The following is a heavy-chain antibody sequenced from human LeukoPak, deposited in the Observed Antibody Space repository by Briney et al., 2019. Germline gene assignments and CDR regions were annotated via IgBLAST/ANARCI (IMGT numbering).Heavy chain of an antibody. Sequence: AASLQTSTKAAGSSFTSDWSGWLHQMAGKGLERVWIISPGDSDTRYSPSFQGQVTISADKSISTAYLQWSSLKASDTAMYYCARREQWLVAEYFQHWGQGSLVTVSS. J-gene: IGHJ1*01. CDR2: ISPGDSDT. CDR1: GSSFTSDW. V-gene: IGHV5-51*07. CDR3: ARREQWLVAEYFQH. D-gene: IGHD6-19*01.